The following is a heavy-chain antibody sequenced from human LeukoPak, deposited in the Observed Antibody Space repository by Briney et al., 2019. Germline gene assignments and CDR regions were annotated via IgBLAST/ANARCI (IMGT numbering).Heavy chain of an antibody. Sequence: PSQTLSLTCAVSGGSISSGGYSWSWIRQPPGKGLEWIGYIYHSGSTYYNPSLKSRVTISVDTSKNQFSLKLSSVTAADTAVYYCARDKSITMVRGVISYGMDVWGQGTTVTVSS. CDR3: ARDKSITMVRGVISYGMDV. CDR2: IYHSGST. CDR1: GGSISSGGYS. D-gene: IGHD3-10*01. J-gene: IGHJ6*02. V-gene: IGHV4-30-2*05.